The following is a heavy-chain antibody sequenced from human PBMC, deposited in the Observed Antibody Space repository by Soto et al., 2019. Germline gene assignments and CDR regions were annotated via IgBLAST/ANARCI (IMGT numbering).Heavy chain of an antibody. J-gene: IGHJ4*02. CDR1: GFTFSSYA. CDR2: ISGSGGSI. D-gene: IGHD1-26*01. CDR3: ARIGSGSNTGL. Sequence: EVQLLESGGALVQPGESLRLSCAVSGFTFSSYAMNWVRQAPGKGLEWVSAISGSGGSIYYADSVKGRFTNLRDNSRNTLYLQMNSLRADDTALYYCARIGSGSNTGLWGQGTLVTVSS. V-gene: IGHV3-23*01.